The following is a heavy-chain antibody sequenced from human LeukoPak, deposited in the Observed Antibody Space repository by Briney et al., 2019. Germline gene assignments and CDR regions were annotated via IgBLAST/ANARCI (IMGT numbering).Heavy chain of an antibody. J-gene: IGHJ4*02. CDR3: AKGLAVADPYYFDY. V-gene: IGHV3-9*01. CDR2: ISWNSGSI. Sequence: PGGSLRLSCAASGFTFDDYAMHWVRQAPGKGLEWVSGISWNSGSIGYADSVKGRFTISRDNAKNSLYLQMNSLRAGDTALYYCAKGLAVADPYYFDYWGQGTLVTVS. D-gene: IGHD6-19*01. CDR1: GFTFDDYA.